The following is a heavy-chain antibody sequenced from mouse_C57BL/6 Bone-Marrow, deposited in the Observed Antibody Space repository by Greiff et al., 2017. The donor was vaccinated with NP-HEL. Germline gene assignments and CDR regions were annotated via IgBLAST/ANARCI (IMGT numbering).Heavy chain of an antibody. D-gene: IGHD1-1*01. Sequence: QVQLQQPGAELVMPGASVKLSCKASGYTFTSYWMHWVKQRPGQGLEWIGEIDPSDSSTNYNQKFKGKSTLTVDKSSSTAYMQLSSLTSEDSAVYYCARPGDYFPDWFAYWGQGTLVTVSA. CDR3: ARPGDYFPDWFAY. CDR2: IDPSDSST. J-gene: IGHJ3*01. CDR1: GYTFTSYW. V-gene: IGHV1-69*01.